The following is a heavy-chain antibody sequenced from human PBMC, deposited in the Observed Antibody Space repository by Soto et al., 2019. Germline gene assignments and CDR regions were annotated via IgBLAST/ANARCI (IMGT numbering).Heavy chain of an antibody. CDR2: ISSSSSTI. D-gene: IGHD5-12*01. CDR1: GVTFSSYS. Sequence: PGGSLRLSCAASGVTFSSYSMNWVRQAPGKGLEWVSYISSSSSTIYYADSVKGRFTISRDNAKNSLYLQMNSLRAEDTAVYYCAREMATLRYYYMAVWGKGTTVTVSS. CDR3: AREMATLRYYYMAV. J-gene: IGHJ6*03. V-gene: IGHV3-48*01.